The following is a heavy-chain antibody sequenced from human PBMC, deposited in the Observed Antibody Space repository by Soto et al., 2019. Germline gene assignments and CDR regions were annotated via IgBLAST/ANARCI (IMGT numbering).Heavy chain of an antibody. D-gene: IGHD4-17*01. CDR3: AKKNGDYYYYGMDV. CDR2: ISGSGGST. Sequence: GGSLRLSCAASGFTFSSYAMSWVRQAPGKGLEWVSAISGSGGSTYYADSVKGRFTISRDNSKNTLYLQMNSLRAEDTAVYYCAKKNGDYYYYGMDVWGQGTTVTVSS. CDR1: GFTFSSYA. V-gene: IGHV3-23*01. J-gene: IGHJ6*02.